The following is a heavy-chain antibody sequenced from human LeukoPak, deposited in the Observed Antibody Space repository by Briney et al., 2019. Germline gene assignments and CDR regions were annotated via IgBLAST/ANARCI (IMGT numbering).Heavy chain of an antibody. Sequence: SETLSLTCAVYGGSFSGYYWSWIRQPPGKGLEWIGYIYYSGSTNYNPSLKSRVTISVDTSKNQFSLKLSSVTAADTAVYYCARTTEGGYPYDYLYYYSMDVWGKGTTVTISS. J-gene: IGHJ6*03. CDR2: IYYSGST. CDR1: GGSFSGYY. D-gene: IGHD1-26*01. V-gene: IGHV4-59*01. CDR3: ARTTEGGYPYDYLYYYSMDV.